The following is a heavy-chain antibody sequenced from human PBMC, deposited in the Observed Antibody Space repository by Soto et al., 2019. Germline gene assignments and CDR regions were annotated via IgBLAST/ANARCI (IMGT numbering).Heavy chain of an antibody. J-gene: IGHJ4*02. D-gene: IGHD3-22*01. CDR1: GDSITSYH. Sequence: PSETLSLTCTVSGDSITSYHWTWIRQAARKRLECIGRVFSSGTTNYNPSLMSRVTMSVDTSKNQLSLKLPSVTAADTAVYYCARVGDSGYYLYFDYWGQGALVTVSS. CDR2: VFSSGTT. CDR3: ARVGDSGYYLYFDY. V-gene: IGHV4-4*07.